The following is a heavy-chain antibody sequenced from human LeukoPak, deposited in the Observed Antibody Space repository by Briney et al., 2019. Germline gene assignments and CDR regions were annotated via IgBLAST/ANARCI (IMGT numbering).Heavy chain of an antibody. CDR1: GFTFSSYA. Sequence: DPGGSLRLSCAASGFTFSSYAMSWVRQAPGKGLEWVSAISGSGGSTYYADSVKGRFTISRDNSKNTLYLQMNSLRAEDTAVYYCAKTADVWSGYYTAPFDYWGQGTLVTVSS. V-gene: IGHV3-23*01. CDR3: AKTADVWSGYYTAPFDY. CDR2: ISGSGGST. J-gene: IGHJ4*02. D-gene: IGHD3-3*01.